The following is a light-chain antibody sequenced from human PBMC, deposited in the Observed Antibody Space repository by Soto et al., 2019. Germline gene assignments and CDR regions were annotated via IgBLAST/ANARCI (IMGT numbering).Light chain of an antibody. CDR1: QSISSW. CDR3: QQYNSYLWT. Sequence: DIQRTHAPSTLSASVVCRVTITCRASQSISSWLAWYQQKPGKAPKLLIYDASSLESGVPSRFSGSGSGTEFTLTISSLQPDDFATYYCQQYNSYLWTFGQGTKVDIK. CDR2: DAS. J-gene: IGKJ1*01. V-gene: IGKV1-5*01.